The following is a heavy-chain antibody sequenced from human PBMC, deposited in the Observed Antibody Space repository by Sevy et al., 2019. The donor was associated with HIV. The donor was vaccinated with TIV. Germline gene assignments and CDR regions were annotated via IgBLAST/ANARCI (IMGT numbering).Heavy chain of an antibody. D-gene: IGHD3-10*01. J-gene: IGHJ5*02. CDR2: ISGSGGST. CDR1: GFTFSSYA. Sequence: GGSLRLSCAASGFTFSSYAMSWVRQTPGKGLEWVSAISGSGGSTYYADSVKGRFTISRDNSKNTLYLQMNSLRAEDTAVYYCAAGSGSYPFAFDPRGQGTLVTVSS. CDR3: AAGSGSYPFAFDP. V-gene: IGHV3-23*01.